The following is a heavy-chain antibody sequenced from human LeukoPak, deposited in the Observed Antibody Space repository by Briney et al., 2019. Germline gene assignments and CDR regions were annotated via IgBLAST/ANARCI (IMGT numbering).Heavy chain of an antibody. Sequence: PGGSLRLSSAASGFSLSSSSMHSVRHDPGKGLVWVSRINRDGSSTSYAESVKGRFTISRDNAKNTMYLQMNSLRAEDTAVYYCARVWYYDILTGYSPFDYWGQGTLVTVSS. J-gene: IGHJ4*02. CDR2: INRDGSST. CDR1: GFSLSSSS. V-gene: IGHV3-74*01. D-gene: IGHD3-9*01. CDR3: ARVWYYDILTGYSPFDY.